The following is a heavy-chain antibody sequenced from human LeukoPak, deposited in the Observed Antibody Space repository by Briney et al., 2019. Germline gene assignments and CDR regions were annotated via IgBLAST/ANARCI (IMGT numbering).Heavy chain of an antibody. J-gene: IGHJ6*03. CDR3: TRCIAALGGTDYYYYMDV. Sequence: PGGSLRLSCAASGFAFDNHAMHWVRQAPGKGLEWVAFIRYDGSNKYYADSVKGRFTISRDNSKNTLYLQMNSLRAEDTAVYYCTRCIAALGGTDYYYYMDVWGKGTTVTVSS. CDR2: IRYDGSNK. CDR1: GFAFDNHA. D-gene: IGHD6-13*01. V-gene: IGHV3-30*04.